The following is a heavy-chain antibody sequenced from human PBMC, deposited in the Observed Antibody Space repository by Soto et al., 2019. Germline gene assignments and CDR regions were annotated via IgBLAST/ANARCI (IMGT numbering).Heavy chain of an antibody. CDR3: AREAAVPLNWFDP. CDR1: GFTFSSYS. D-gene: IGHD6-6*01. J-gene: IGHJ5*02. CDR2: ISSSGSTI. Sequence: GGSLRLSCAASGFTFSSYSMNWVRQAPGKGLEWVSCISSSGSTIFSADSVKGRFTISRDNAKNSLYLQMNSLRDEDTAVYYCAREAAVPLNWFDPWGQGTLVTVS. V-gene: IGHV3-48*02.